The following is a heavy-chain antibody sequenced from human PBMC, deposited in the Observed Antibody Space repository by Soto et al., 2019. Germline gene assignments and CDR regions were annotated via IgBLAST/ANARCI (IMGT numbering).Heavy chain of an antibody. J-gene: IGHJ5*02. CDR2: INPNSGGT. CDR1: GYTFTGYY. CDR3: ARGGMSGSYNNWFDP. V-gene: IGHV1-2*02. Sequence: QVQLVQSGAEVKKSGASVKVSCKASGYTFTGYYMHWVRQAPGQGLEWMGWINPNSGGTNYAQKFQGRVTMTRDTSISTAYMELSRLRSDDTAVYYCARGGMSGSYNNWFDPWGQGTLVTVSS. D-gene: IGHD1-26*01.